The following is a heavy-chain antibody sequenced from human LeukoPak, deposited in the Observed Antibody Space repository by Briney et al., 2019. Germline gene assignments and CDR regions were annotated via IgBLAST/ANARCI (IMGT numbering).Heavy chain of an antibody. CDR1: GFTFSSYW. V-gene: IGHV3-7*01. CDR2: MKYDGSEN. J-gene: IGHJ4*02. Sequence: GGSLRLSCAASGFTFSSYWMSWVRQAPGKGLEWVANMKYDGSENYYVDSVKGRFTISRDNAKNSLYLQMNSLRAEDTAVYYCARDIEAAGLFLDYWGQGTLVTVSS. D-gene: IGHD6-13*01. CDR3: ARDIEAAGLFLDY.